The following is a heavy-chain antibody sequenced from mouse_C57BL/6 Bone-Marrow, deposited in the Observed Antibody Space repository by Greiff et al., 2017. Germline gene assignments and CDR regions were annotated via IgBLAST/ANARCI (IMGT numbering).Heavy chain of an antibody. CDR1: GYTFTSYG. D-gene: IGHD2-3*01. Sequence: VQLQQSGAELARPGASVKLSCKASGYTFTSYGISWVKQRTGQGLEWIGEIYPRSGNTYYNEKFKGKATLTADKSSSTAYMELRSLTSEDSAVYFCAREGGWLLPFDYGGQGTTLTVSS. J-gene: IGHJ2*01. V-gene: IGHV1-81*01. CDR2: IYPRSGNT. CDR3: AREGGWLLPFDY.